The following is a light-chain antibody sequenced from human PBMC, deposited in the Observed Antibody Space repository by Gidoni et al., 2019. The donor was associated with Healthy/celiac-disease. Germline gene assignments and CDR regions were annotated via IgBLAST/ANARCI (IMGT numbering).Light chain of an antibody. J-gene: IGKJ3*01. CDR2: DAS. CDR1: QSVSSY. Sequence: EIVLTQSPATLSLSPGERATLSCRASQSVSSYLAWYQQKPGQAPRLLIYDASNRATGIPARFSGSGSGTDFTLTISSLEPEDFAVYYCQQRSNWPPVLGTFGPGTKVDIK. CDR3: QQRSNWPPVLGT. V-gene: IGKV3-11*01.